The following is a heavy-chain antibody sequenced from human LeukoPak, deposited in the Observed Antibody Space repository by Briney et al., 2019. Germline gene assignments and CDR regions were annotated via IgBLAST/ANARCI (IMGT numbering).Heavy chain of an antibody. CDR2: SYYSGST. CDR3: ARRLLWFGDPRGWFGP. V-gene: IGHV4-39*01. D-gene: IGHD3-10*01. Sequence: SETLSLPCPVSGGSISSSSYYWGWIRPPPGKGLEWIGRSYYSGSTYYNPSLKSRVTISVDTSKNQFSLKLSSVTAADTAVYYCARRLLWFGDPRGWFGPWGQGTLVTVSS. J-gene: IGHJ5*02. CDR1: GGSISSSSYY.